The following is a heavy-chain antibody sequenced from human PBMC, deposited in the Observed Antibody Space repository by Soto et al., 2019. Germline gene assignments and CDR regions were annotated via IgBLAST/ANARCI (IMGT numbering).Heavy chain of an antibody. Sequence: QVQLVESGGGVVQPGRSLRLSCAASGFTFSSYGMHWVRQAPGKGLEWVAVIWYDGSNKYYADSVKGRFTISRDNAKNTLYLQRNSLRAEDTAVYYCARERRDGYKYAFDIWGQGPMVTVSS. D-gene: IGHD5-12*01. J-gene: IGHJ3*02. CDR2: IWYDGSNK. V-gene: IGHV3-33*01. CDR3: ARERRDGYKYAFDI. CDR1: GFTFSSYG.